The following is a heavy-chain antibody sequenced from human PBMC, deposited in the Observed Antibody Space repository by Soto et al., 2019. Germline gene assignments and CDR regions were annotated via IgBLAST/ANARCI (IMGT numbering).Heavy chain of an antibody. Sequence: EVQLVESGGDLVQRGGSLRLSCAASGFTFNIYSMNWVRQAPGKGLEWFSYITSDTKTIKYADSVKGRFTISRDKAKNSVDLQMNTLRDVDTAVFYCAGSVEGHFDYWRQGTVVTVSS. CDR2: ITSDTKTI. J-gene: IGHJ4*02. CDR1: GFTFNIYS. V-gene: IGHV3-48*02. CDR3: AGSVEGHFDY. D-gene: IGHD2-21*01.